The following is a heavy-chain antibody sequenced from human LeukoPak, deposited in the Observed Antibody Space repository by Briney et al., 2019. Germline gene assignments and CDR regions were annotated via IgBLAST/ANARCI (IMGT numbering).Heavy chain of an antibody. CDR3: ARDVTRQVMGV. D-gene: IGHD2-15*01. Sequence: SGTLSLTCAVSGGSISSNNWWSWVRQPPGKGLEWIGEVYHSGSTSYNPSLLSRVTISVDKSKNQFSLEMRSVTAADTAVYYCARDVTRQVMGVWGQGTTVTVSS. CDR1: GGSISSNNW. V-gene: IGHV4-4*02. J-gene: IGHJ6*02. CDR2: VYHSGST.